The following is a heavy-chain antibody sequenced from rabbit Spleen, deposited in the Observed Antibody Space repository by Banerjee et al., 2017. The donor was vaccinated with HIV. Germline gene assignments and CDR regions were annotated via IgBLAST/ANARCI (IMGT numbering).Heavy chain of an antibody. V-gene: IGHV1S39*01. CDR3: ARDLAGAIGWNFYL. CDR1: GFDFSNYG. Sequence: QEQLVESGGGLVQPGGSLKLSCKASGFDFSNYGVSWVRQAPGKGLEWIGYIDPIFGRTYYASWVNGRFTISRTSSTTVTLQMTSLTAADTATYFCARDLAGAIGWNFYLWGQGTLVPVS. J-gene: IGHJ4*01. D-gene: IGHD4-1*01. CDR2: IDPIFGRT.